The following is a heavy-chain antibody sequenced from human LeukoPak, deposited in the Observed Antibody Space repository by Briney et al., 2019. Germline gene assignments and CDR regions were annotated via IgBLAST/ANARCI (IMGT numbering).Heavy chain of an antibody. D-gene: IGHD1-26*01. J-gene: IGHJ5*02. V-gene: IGHV4-59*01. Sequence: ASETLSLTCTVSGCSISSYYWSWIRQPPGKGLQWIGYIDHSGYTNYNRYLKSRVTISVDTSKNQFSLKLSSVTAADTAVYYARVSGSYYPGWFDPWGQGTLVTVSS. CDR2: IDHSGYT. CDR1: GCSISSYY. CDR3: ARVSGSYYPGWFDP.